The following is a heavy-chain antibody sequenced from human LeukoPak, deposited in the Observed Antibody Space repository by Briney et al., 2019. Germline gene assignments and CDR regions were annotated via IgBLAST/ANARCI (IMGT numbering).Heavy chain of an antibody. J-gene: IGHJ5*02. CDR2: ISAYNGNT. D-gene: IGHD2-2*01. CDR3: ARWGRYCSSTSCQFSGFDP. CDR1: GYTFTSYG. Sequence: ASVKVSCKASGYTFTSYGISWVRQAPGQGLEWMGWISAYNGNTNYAQKLQGRVTMTTDTSTSTAYMELRSLRSDDTAVYYCARWGRYCSSTSCQFSGFDPWGRGTLVTVSS. V-gene: IGHV1-18*01.